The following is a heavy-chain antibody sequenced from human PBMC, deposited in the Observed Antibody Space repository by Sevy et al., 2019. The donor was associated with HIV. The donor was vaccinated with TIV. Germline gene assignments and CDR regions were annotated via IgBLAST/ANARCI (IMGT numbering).Heavy chain of an antibody. V-gene: IGHV3-30*02. Sequence: GGSLRLSCAASGFIFSSYGMHWVRQAPGKGLEWLTFIRNDGSNKYYADSVKGRFTISRDNSKNMVYLQMNSLRPEDTAVYYCAKTPHPAVTISYGLDVWDQGTTVTVSS. D-gene: IGHD4-17*01. CDR3: AKTPHPAVTISYGLDV. J-gene: IGHJ6*02. CDR2: IRNDGSNK. CDR1: GFIFSSYG.